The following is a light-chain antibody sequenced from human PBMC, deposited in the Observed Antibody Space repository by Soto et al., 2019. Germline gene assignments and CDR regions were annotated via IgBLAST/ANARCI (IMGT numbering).Light chain of an antibody. Sequence: EIVLTQSPRTLSLSPGERATLSCRASQSLRSTSLAWYQQKPGQAPRLLISGASTRAADIPDRFSGSGSGTDFTLTIGRLEPEDLAVYYCQQYDSSPRTFGHGTKVDIK. V-gene: IGKV3-20*01. J-gene: IGKJ1*01. CDR1: QSLRSTS. CDR3: QQYDSSPRT. CDR2: GAS.